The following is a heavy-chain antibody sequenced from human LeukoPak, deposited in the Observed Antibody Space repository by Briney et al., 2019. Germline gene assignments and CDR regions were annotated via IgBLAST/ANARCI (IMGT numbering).Heavy chain of an antibody. J-gene: IGHJ5*02. CDR2: IIPIFGTA. CDR3: ARALSPRVYSSSGGWFDP. D-gene: IGHD6-6*01. V-gene: IGHV1-69*05. Sequence: ASVKVSCKASGGTFSSYAISWVRQAPGQGLEWMGGIIPIFGTANYAQKFQGRVTITTDESTSTAYMELSSLRSEDTAVYYCARALSPRVYSSSGGWFDPWGQGTLVTVSS. CDR1: GGTFSSYA.